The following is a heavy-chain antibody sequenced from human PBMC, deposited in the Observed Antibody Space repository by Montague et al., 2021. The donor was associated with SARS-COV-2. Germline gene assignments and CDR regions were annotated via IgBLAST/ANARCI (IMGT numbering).Heavy chain of an antibody. V-gene: IGHV2-70*01. Sequence: PALVKPTQTLTLPCTFSGFSLSTSRMCVSWIRQPPGKALEWLAXXXWXXXKYXSTSLKTRLTISKDTSKTPVVLTMTNMDPVDTATYYCARTSIAAAGTAIDYWGQGTLVTVSS. J-gene: IGHJ4*02. CDR1: GFSLSTSRMC. CDR2: XXWXXXK. CDR3: ARTSIAAAGTAIDY. D-gene: IGHD6-13*01.